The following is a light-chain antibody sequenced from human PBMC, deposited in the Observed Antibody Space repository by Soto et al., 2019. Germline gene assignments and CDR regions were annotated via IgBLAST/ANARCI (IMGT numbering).Light chain of an antibody. V-gene: IGKV3-20*01. CDR1: QTISNTY. Sequence: EIVLTQSPGTLSLSPGEGATLSCRASQTISNTYLAWYQQKPGQAPRLLIYGASSRATGIPDRFSGSGSGTDFTPTTSGLRPEDGAVYYCQSYGRTVFTFGPGTKVDIK. CDR3: QSYGRTVFT. J-gene: IGKJ3*01. CDR2: GAS.